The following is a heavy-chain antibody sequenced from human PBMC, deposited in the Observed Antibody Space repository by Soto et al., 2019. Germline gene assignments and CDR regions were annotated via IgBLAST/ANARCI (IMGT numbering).Heavy chain of an antibody. CDR3: ASHGLGSLHGLGDV. CDR2: IQYNGYS. Sequence: QVQLQESGPGLVKPSETLSLTCTVSGGYITNYYCSWFRQPPGKGLEWIGYIQYNGYSAYNLSLKRRVTMSMDTSKTQFSLMLESVTATDTAVYYCASHGLGSLHGLGDVWGQGTTVIVSS. V-gene: IGHV4-59*08. J-gene: IGHJ6*02. CDR1: GGYITNYY. D-gene: IGHD1-26*01.